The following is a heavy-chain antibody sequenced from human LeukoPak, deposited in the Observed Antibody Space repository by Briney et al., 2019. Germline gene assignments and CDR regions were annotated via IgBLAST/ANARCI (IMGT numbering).Heavy chain of an antibody. CDR2: IRYDGSKK. V-gene: IGHV3-30*02. CDR1: GFTFSSYG. D-gene: IGHD2-2*01. CDR3: AKETYCSSTSCLIDY. J-gene: IGHJ4*02. Sequence: PGGSLRLSCAASGFTFSSYGMHWVRQAPGKGLEWVAFIRYDGSKKYYADSVKGRFTISRDNSKNTLYLQMNSLRAEDTAVYYCAKETYCSSTSCLIDYWGQGTLVTVSS.